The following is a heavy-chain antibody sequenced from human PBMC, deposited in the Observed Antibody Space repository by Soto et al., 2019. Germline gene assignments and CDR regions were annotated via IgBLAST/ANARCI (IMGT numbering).Heavy chain of an antibody. CDR2: IYYSGST. CDR1: GGSISSGGYY. D-gene: IGHD3-10*01. J-gene: IGHJ5*02. Sequence: QVQLQESGPGLVKPSQTLSLTCTVSGGSISSGGYYWSWIRQHPGKGLEWIGYIYYSGSTYYNPSLKSRVTISVDTSKNLFSLKLSSVTAADTAVYYCARGTRSAITMVRGVLNWFDPWGQGTLVTVSS. CDR3: ARGTRSAITMVRGVLNWFDP. V-gene: IGHV4-31*03.